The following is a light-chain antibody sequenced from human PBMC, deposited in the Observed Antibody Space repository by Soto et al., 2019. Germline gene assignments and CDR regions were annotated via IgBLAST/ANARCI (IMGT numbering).Light chain of an antibody. Sequence: QSVLTQPASVSGSPGQSITISCTGTSSDVGGYNYVSWYQQHPGQAPKLMIYDVSNRPSGVSNRFSSSKSGNTASLTISGLQAEDEADYYCCSYTSSITAIFGGGTKLTVL. CDR2: DVS. J-gene: IGLJ2*01. CDR3: CSYTSSITAI. CDR1: SSDVGGYNY. V-gene: IGLV2-14*03.